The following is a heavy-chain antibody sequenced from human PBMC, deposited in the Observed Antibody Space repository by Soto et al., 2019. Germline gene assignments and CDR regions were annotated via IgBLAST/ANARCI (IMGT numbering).Heavy chain of an antibody. CDR1: GGSFSGYY. Sequence: QVQLQQWGAGLLKPSETLSLTCAVYGGSFSGYYWSWIRQPPGKGLEWIGEINHSGSTNYNPSLKSRVTISVDTTKNQFSLKLSYVTAADTAVYYCARGRNGDLRSYYYYYMDVWGKGTTVTVSS. CDR2: INHSGST. V-gene: IGHV4-34*01. CDR3: ARGRNGDLRSYYYYYMDV. D-gene: IGHD4-17*01. J-gene: IGHJ6*03.